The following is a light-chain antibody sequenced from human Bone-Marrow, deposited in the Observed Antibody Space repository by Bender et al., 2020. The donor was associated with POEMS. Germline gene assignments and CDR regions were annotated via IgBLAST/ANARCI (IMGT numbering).Light chain of an antibody. CDR2: DVN. J-gene: IGLJ2*01. CDR3: SSYTSSSTLVL. V-gene: IGLV2-14*03. Sequence: QSVLTQPPSASGTPGQSVIISCTGTSSDVGAYDFVSWFQQHPGKAPKLIMSDVNSRPSVVSNRFSGSKSGNTASLTISGLQAEDEADYYCSSYTSSSTLVLFGGGTRLTVL. CDR1: SSDVGAYDF.